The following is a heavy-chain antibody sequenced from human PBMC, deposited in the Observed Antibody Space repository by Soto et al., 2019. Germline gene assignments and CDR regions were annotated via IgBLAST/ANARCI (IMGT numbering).Heavy chain of an antibody. D-gene: IGHD2-15*01. CDR2: IYYSGST. CDR3: ARDHRGYCSGGSGLNWFDP. Sequence: SETLSLTCTVSGGSISSYYWSWIRQPPGKGLEWIGYIYYSGSTNYNPSLKSRVTISVDTSKNQFSLKLSSVTAADTAVYYCARDHRGYCSGGSGLNWFDPWGQGTLVTVSS. V-gene: IGHV4-59*01. J-gene: IGHJ5*02. CDR1: GGSISSYY.